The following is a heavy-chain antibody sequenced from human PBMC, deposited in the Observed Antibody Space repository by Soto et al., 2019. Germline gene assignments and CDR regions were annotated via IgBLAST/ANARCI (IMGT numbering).Heavy chain of an antibody. J-gene: IGHJ6*01. D-gene: IGHD6-13*01. CDR2: ISAYNGNT. V-gene: IGHV1-18*01. Sequence: ASVKVFCKASGYTFTSYGISWVRQAPGEGLEWMGWISAYNGNTTYAQKLQGRVTMTTDTSTSKAYMELGSLRSDDTAVYYCARGRQQLTLFERWGHGTTVTASS. CDR1: GYTFTSYG. CDR3: ARGRQQLTLFER.